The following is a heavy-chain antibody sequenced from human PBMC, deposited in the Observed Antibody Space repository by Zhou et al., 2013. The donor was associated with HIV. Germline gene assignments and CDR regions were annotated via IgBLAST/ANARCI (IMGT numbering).Heavy chain of an antibody. D-gene: IGHD3-22*01. V-gene: IGHV1-69*05. CDR1: GGTFSSYA. Sequence: QVQLVQSGAEVKKPGSSVKVSCKASGGTFSSYAISWVRQAPGQGLEWMGGIIPIFGTANYAQKFQGRVTITTDESTSTAYMELSSLRSEDTAVYYCVSYRPPYYYDSSGYQYYFDYWGQGTLVTVSS. J-gene: IGHJ4*02. CDR3: VSYRPPYYYDSSGYQYYFDY. CDR2: IIPIFGTA.